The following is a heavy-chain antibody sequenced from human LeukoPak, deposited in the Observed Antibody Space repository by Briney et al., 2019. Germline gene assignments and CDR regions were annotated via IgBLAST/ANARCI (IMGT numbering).Heavy chain of an antibody. J-gene: IGHJ6*03. V-gene: IGHV1-2*02. CDR2: INPNSGGT. CDR3: ARGSSWSLYYYYYYMDV. D-gene: IGHD6-13*01. CDR1: GCTFTGYY. Sequence: GASVKVSCKASGCTFTGYYMHWVRQAPGQGLEWMGWINPNSGGTNYAQKFQGRVTMTRDTSISTAYMELSRLRSDDTAVYYCARGSSWSLYYYYYYMDVWGKGTTVTVSS.